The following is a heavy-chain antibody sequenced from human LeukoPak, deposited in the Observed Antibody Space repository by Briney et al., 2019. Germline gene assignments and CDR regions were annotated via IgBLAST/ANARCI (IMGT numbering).Heavy chain of an antibody. CDR2: IYYSGTT. D-gene: IGHD3-22*01. V-gene: IGHV4-39*01. Sequence: PSETLSLTCTVSGDSISGSNYYWGWIRQPPGEGLEWIGSIYYSGTTFYNRSLKSRVTMSVDTSKNQFSLNLRSVTAADTAVYYCARQPTLTMMVDFWGQGTLVTVSS. J-gene: IGHJ4*02. CDR1: GDSISGSNYY. CDR3: ARQPTLTMMVDF.